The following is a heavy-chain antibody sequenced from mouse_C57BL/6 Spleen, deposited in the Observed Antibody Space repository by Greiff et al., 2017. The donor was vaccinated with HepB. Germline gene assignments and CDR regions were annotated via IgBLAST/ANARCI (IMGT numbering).Heavy chain of an antibody. CDR3: ARFLGNFFDY. CDR1: GFTFSDYG. Sequence: DVMLVESGGGLVKPGGSLKLSCAASGFTFSDYGMHWVRQAPEKGLEWVAYISSGSSTIYYADTVKGRFTISRDNAKNTLFLQMTSLRSEDTAMYYCARFLGNFFDYWGQGTTLTVSS. J-gene: IGHJ2*01. CDR2: ISSGSSTI. D-gene: IGHD1-1*02. V-gene: IGHV5-17*01.